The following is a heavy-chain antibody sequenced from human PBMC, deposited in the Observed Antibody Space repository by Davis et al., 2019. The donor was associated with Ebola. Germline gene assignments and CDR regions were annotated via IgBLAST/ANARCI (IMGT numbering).Heavy chain of an antibody. Sequence: GGSLRLSCAASGFTFSSYAMHWVRQAPGKGLEWVAVISYDGSNKYYADSVKGRFTISRDNSKNTLYLQMNSLRAEDTAVYYCARDLFGELLFTAFDIWGQGTMVTVSS. CDR3: ARDLFGELLFTAFDI. V-gene: IGHV3-30-3*01. CDR2: ISYDGSNK. J-gene: IGHJ3*02. D-gene: IGHD3-10*01. CDR1: GFTFSSYA.